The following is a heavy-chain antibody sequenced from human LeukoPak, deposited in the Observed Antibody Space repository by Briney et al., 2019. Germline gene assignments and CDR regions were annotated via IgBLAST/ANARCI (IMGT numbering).Heavy chain of an antibody. J-gene: IGHJ4*02. CDR3: ATGDDYFDY. V-gene: IGHV1-2*02. D-gene: IGHD4-17*01. CDR1: EYTFTGYF. CDR2: INPNSGGT. Sequence: ASVKVSCKASEYTFTGYFMHWVRQAPGQGLEWMGWINPNSGGTNYAQKFQGRVTMTWDTSISTVYMELSSLRSDGTAVYYCATGDDYFDYWGREPWSPSPQ.